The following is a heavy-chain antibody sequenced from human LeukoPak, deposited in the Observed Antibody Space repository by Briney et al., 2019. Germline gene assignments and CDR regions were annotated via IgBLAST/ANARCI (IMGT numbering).Heavy chain of an antibody. Sequence: PGGSLRLSCAASGFTFSSYAMHWVRQAPGKGLEYVSAISSNGGSTYYAHSVEVRFTISRDHYKNTLYLQMGSLRAEEMAVYYCARAQPARDYGDYLFYYYYGMDVWGQGTTVTVSS. J-gene: IGHJ6*02. CDR2: ISSNGGST. CDR1: GFTFSSYA. CDR3: ARAQPARDYGDYLFYYYYGMDV. D-gene: IGHD4-17*01. V-gene: IGHV3-64*01.